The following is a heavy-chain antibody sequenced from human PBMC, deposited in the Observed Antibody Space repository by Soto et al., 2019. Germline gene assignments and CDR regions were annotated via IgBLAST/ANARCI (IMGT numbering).Heavy chain of an antibody. CDR3: AREVEYTSAFGISSSFDY. V-gene: IGHV3-30-3*01. D-gene: IGHD6-19*01. CDR2: ISKGGSNL. J-gene: IGHJ4*02. Sequence: QVQLVESGGGLVKPGGSLRLSCAASGFTFSDYSMIWIRQAPGKGMEWVTVISKGGSNLYFADSVKGRFTISRDNSKNTLYLQMNSLRSEDTAVYYCAREVEYTSAFGISSSFDYWGQGTLVTVSS. CDR1: GFTFSDYS.